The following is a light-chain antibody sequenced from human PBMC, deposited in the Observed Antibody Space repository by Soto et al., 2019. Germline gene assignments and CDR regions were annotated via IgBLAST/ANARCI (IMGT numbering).Light chain of an antibody. CDR1: QSVRTY. J-gene: IGKJ2*01. Sequence: DLQMTQSPSSLSTSVGDRVTITCRASQSVRTYLNWYQQKPGKPPKLLISGSSRLQGGVPSRFSGSGSGTDFTLIISSLQPEDVATYYCQQGYSSPHAFGHGTKLEIK. CDR2: GSS. V-gene: IGKV1-39*01. CDR3: QQGYSSPHA.